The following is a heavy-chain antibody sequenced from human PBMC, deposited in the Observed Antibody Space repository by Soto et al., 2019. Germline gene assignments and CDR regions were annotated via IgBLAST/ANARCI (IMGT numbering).Heavy chain of an antibody. V-gene: IGHV3-64D*06. CDR1: GFALSSYA. CDR2: ISSNGIST. CDR3: VKDEGFCSGGNCYSVARGGFDL. J-gene: IGHJ3*01. Sequence: TGGSLRLSCSASGFALSSYAMHYVRQAPGKGLEYVSSISSNGISTYYADSVKGRFTISRDNSKNTLYIQMDSLRPDDTALYYCVKDEGFCSGGNCYSVARGGFDLWGQGTMVTVS. D-gene: IGHD2-15*01.